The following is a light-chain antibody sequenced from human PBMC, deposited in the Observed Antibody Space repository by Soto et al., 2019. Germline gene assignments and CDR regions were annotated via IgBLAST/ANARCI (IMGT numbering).Light chain of an antibody. J-gene: IGKJ1*01. CDR1: QSISNY. CDR2: DAS. V-gene: IGKV1-39*01. Sequence: DIQMTQSPSSLSASVGDRVTVTCRASQSISNYLNWYQHKLGKAPRLLIYDASRLQSGVPSRFSGSGSGTDLTLTISSLQSEDFATYYCQQSSITPRTFGPGTKVDIK. CDR3: QQSSITPRT.